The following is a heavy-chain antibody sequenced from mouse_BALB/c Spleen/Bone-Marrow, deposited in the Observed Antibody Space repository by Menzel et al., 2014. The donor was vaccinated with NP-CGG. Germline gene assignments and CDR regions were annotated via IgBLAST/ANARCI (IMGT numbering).Heavy chain of an antibody. Sequence: ESGAELVKPGASVKLPCTASGFNIKDTYMHWVKQRPEQGLEWIGRIDPANGNTKYDPKFQGKATITADTSSNTAYLQLSSLTSVDTAVYYCARAGRGRYFDVWGAGTTVTVSS. CDR2: IDPANGNT. CDR3: ARAGRGRYFDV. D-gene: IGHD4-1*01. J-gene: IGHJ1*01. V-gene: IGHV14-3*02. CDR1: GFNIKDTY.